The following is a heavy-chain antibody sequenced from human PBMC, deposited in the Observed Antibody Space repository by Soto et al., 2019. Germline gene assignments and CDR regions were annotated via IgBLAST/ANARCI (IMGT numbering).Heavy chain of an antibody. D-gene: IGHD1-1*01. CDR2: IVPFLVVP. CDR3: ARVGRTTGTMSWWFDP. Sequence: QVQLIQSGPEVRKPGSSVRVSCEASGDTFDDYTLTWVRQAPGQGLEWMGRIVPFLVVPNYAQKFQGRLTIAADMSTRTAYMELKGLTFEDTAIYYCARVGRTTGTMSWWFDPWGQGTLVTVSS. CDR1: GDTFDDYT. J-gene: IGHJ5*02. V-gene: IGHV1-69*02.